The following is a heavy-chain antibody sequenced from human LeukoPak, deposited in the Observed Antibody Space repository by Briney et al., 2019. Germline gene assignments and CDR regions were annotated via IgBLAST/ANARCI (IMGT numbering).Heavy chain of an antibody. CDR2: ISSNGENT. Sequence: GGSLRLSCSVSGFTFSTYVMHWVRQAPGKGLEYVSAISSNGENTYYADSVKGRFTISRDNSKNTLYLQMSSLRADDTAVYYCVRGTGYWGQGTLVTVSS. V-gene: IGHV3-64D*06. CDR1: GFTFSTYV. J-gene: IGHJ4*02. CDR3: VRGTGY.